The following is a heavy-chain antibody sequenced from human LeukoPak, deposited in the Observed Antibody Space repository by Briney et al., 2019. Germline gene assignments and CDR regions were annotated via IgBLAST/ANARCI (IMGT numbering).Heavy chain of an antibody. CDR1: GYKFTTNG. CDR3: VRDRLHAFDI. CDR2: ISSSSGNT. V-gene: IGHV1-18*04. J-gene: IGHJ3*02. D-gene: IGHD4-11*01. Sequence: GASVKASCKASGYKFTTNGISWARQAPGRGLEWMGWISSSSGNTDYAQSLQGRVTLTTDTSTSTAYMELRNLRSDDTALYYCVRDRLHAFDIWGQGTTVTVSS.